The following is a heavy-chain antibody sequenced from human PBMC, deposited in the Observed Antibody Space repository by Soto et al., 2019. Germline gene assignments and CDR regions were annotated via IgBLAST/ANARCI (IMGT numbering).Heavy chain of an antibody. V-gene: IGHV3-11*05. J-gene: IGHJ3*02. CDR2: IGSGGGDT. Sequence: QVQLVESGGGLVKPGGSLRLSCAASGFTFSDYYMSWIRQAPGKGLEWVSTIGSGGGDTYYADSVKGRFTISRDDSKSTVYLQLSSLRAEDTALYYCAKDRMAQNSVWDPFDIWGQGTRVTVSS. D-gene: IGHD1-26*01. CDR1: GFTFSDYY. CDR3: AKDRMAQNSVWDPFDI.